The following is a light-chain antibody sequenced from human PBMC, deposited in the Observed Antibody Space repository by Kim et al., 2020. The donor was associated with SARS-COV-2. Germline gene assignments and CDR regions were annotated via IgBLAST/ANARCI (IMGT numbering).Light chain of an antibody. CDR1: SSDVGGYNY. CDR3: SSYTSSSTVV. Sequence: GQSMTISCTGTSSDVGGYNYVSWYQQHPGKAPELMIYDVSKRPSGVSNRFSGSKSGNTASLTISGLQAEDEADYYCSSYTSSSTVVFGGGTQLTVL. J-gene: IGLJ2*01. V-gene: IGLV2-14*04. CDR2: DVS.